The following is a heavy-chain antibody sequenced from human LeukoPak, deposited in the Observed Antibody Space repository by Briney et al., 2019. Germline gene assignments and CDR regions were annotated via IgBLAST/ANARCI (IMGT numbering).Heavy chain of an antibody. CDR3: ARVDRSYFYMDV. V-gene: IGHV4-59*01. CDR1: GGSISSYY. CDR2: IYYSGST. J-gene: IGHJ6*03. Sequence: SETLSLTCTVSGGSISSYYWSWIRQPPGKGLEWIGYIYYSGSTNYNPSLKSRVTISVDTSKNQFSLKLSSVTAADTAVYYCARVDRSYFYMDVWGKGTTVTVSS.